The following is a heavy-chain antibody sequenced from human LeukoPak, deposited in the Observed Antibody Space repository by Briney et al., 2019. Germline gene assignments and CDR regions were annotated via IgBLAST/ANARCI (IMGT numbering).Heavy chain of an antibody. D-gene: IGHD6-19*01. J-gene: IGHJ4*02. CDR1: GFTVSSNY. V-gene: IGHV3-53*01. CDR2: IYSGGSK. CDR3: ARVGDSSGWRGFDY. Sequence: GGSLRLSCAASGFTVSSNYMSWVRQAPGKGPEWVSVIYSGGSKYYADSVKGRFTISRDNSKNTLYLQMNSLRAEDTGVYYCARVGDSSGWRGFDYWGQGTLVTDSS.